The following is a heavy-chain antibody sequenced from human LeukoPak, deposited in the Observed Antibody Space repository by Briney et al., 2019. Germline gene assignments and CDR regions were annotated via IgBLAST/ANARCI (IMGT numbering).Heavy chain of an antibody. V-gene: IGHV1-24*01. D-gene: IGHD5-18*01. CDR1: GYTLTELS. J-gene: IGHJ4*02. Sequence: ASVKVSCKVSGYTLTELSMHWVRQAPGKGLEWMGGFDPEDGETIYAQKFQSRVTMTEDTSTDTAYMELSSLRSEDTAVYYCATDRRGAVSGYSYGSFDYWGQGTLVTVSS. CDR2: FDPEDGET. CDR3: ATDRRGAVSGYSYGSFDY.